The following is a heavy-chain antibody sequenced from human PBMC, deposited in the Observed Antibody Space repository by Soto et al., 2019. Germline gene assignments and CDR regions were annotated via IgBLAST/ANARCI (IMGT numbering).Heavy chain of an antibody. V-gene: IGHV4-31*03. D-gene: IGHD6-13*01. CDR3: ARGRPYSSSWADY. CDR2: IYYSGST. J-gene: IGHJ4*02. CDR1: GGSISSGGYY. Sequence: SETLSLTCTVSGGSISSGGYYWSWIRQHPGKGLEWIGYIYYSGSTYYNPSLKSRVTISVDTSKNQFSLKLSSVTAADTAVYYCARGRPYSSSWADYWGQGTLVTVSS.